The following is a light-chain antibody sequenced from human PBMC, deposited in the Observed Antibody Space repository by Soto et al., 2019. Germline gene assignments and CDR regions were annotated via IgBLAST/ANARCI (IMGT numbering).Light chain of an antibody. Sequence: QSVLTQPASVSGSPGQSVAISCTGNSSGVGTFNLVSWYQQHPGRAPKLIIYDVSKRPSGVPDRFSGSKSGNTASLTISGLQAEDEADYYCCSYAGRSYVFGTGTKLTVL. CDR3: CSYAGRSYV. V-gene: IGLV2-23*02. CDR1: SSGVGTFNL. CDR2: DVS. J-gene: IGLJ1*01.